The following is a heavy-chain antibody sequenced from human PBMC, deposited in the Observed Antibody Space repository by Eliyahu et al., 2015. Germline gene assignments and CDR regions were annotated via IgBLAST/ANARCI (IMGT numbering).Heavy chain of an antibody. CDR2: IIPMFATT. D-gene: IGHD2-8*02. V-gene: IGHV1-69*01. Sequence: QLVQSGAEVKKPGSSVKVSCKASGGPFSTYAISWVRQAPGQGLEWMGGIIPMFATTNYARKFQGRVTITADESTTTAFMELSSLRSEDTAVYFCARGGVAAPFDYWGQGSLVTVSS. J-gene: IGHJ4*02. CDR3: ARGGVAAPFDY. CDR1: GGPFSTYA.